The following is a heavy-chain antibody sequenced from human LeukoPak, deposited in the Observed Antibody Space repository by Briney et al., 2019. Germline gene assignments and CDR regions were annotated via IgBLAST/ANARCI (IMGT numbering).Heavy chain of an antibody. J-gene: IGHJ4*02. Sequence: GRSLRLSCAASGFTFSTSWMNWVGQPPGKGMVWVSRINSDGSSTTYADSVMGRFTIARDNATNTLFLQMNSLRADDTAVYYCARALYDSSGYYFDYWGQGTLVTVSS. D-gene: IGHD3-22*01. V-gene: IGHV3-74*01. CDR1: GFTFSTSW. CDR3: ARALYDSSGYYFDY. CDR2: INSDGSST.